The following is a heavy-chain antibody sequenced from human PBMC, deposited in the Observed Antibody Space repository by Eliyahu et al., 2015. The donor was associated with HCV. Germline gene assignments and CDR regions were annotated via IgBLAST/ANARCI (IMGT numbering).Heavy chain of an antibody. V-gene: IGHV3-23*01. D-gene: IGHD4-17*01. J-gene: IGHJ6*02. CDR2: ISGSGDST. CDR1: GFTFSSYA. Sequence: EVQLLESGGGLVQPGGSLRLSCAVSGFTFSSYAMSWVRQAPGKGLEWVSSISGSGDSTYYADSVKGRFTISRDNSKNTLYLQMNSLRADDTALYYCAKDPGYGDYLIGYYYYGMDVWGQGTTVTVSS. CDR3: AKDPGYGDYLIGYYYYGMDV.